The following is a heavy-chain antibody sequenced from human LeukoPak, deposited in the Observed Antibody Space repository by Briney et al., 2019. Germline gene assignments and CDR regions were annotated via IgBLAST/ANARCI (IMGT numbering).Heavy chain of an antibody. CDR3: ATNSDYRFEY. CDR2: IYSGGST. V-gene: IGHV3-53*01. CDR1: GFTVSSNY. J-gene: IGHJ4*02. Sequence: AGGSLRLSCAASGFTVSSNYMSWVRQAPGKGLEWVSVIYSGGSTYYADSVKGRFTISRDNSKNTLYLQMNSLRAEDTAVYYCATNSDYRFEYWGQGALVTVSS. D-gene: IGHD5-12*01.